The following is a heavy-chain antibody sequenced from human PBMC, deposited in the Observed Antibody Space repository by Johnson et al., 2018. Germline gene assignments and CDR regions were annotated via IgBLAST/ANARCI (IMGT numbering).Heavy chain of an antibody. J-gene: IGHJ3*02. D-gene: IGHD1-26*01. CDR3: AKDGQWELPARGAFES. CDR1: GFTFDDYA. CDR2: ISWNSGSM. V-gene: IGHV3-9*01. Sequence: EVQLVESGGGLVQPGRSLRLSCAASGFTFDDYAMHWVRQAPGKGLEWVSGISWNSGSMGYADSVKGRFTISRDNAKNSLYLQMNSLGAEDTALYYCAKDGQWELPARGAFESWGQGTMVTVSS.